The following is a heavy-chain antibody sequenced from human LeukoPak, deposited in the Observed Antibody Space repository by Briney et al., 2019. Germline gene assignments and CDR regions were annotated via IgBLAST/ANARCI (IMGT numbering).Heavy chain of an antibody. CDR2: IYYSGST. D-gene: IGHD2-8*01. J-gene: IGHJ5*02. Sequence: SETLSLTCTVSGGSISSYYWSWIRQPPGKGLEWIGYIYYSGSTNYNPSLKSRATISVDTSKNQFSLKLSSVTAADTAVYYCARPVYAIGGFDPWGQGTLVTVSS. CDR1: GGSISSYY. V-gene: IGHV4-59*01. CDR3: ARPVYAIGGFDP.